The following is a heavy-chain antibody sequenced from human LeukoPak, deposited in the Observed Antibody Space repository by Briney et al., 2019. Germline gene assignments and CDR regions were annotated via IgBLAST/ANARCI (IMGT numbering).Heavy chain of an antibody. V-gene: IGHV4-39*01. CDR1: GDSISREDYW. Sequence: PSETLSLTCSVSGDSISREDYWWGWIRLPPGKGLEWVGSVFYSGSNYYPASLKSRLTISVDTYKNQFSLKLTSVTAADTAVYYCARAGPREYSGCDLWGQGTMVTVSS. CDR2: VFYSGSN. D-gene: IGHD6-19*01. CDR3: ARAGPREYSGCDL. J-gene: IGHJ3*01.